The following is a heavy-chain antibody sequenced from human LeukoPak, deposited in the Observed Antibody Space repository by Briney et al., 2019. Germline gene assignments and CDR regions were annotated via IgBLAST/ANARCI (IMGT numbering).Heavy chain of an antibody. V-gene: IGHV1-2*02. J-gene: IGHJ4*02. Sequence: ASVKVSCKASGYTFTDYYMHWVRQAPGQGFEWMGWINPNDGDTNYAQKFQGRVTMTRDTSIGTAHMEVNRLRSDDTAVYYCARANFLYCSSSTCLFDYWGQGTLVTVSS. CDR3: ARANFLYCSSSTCLFDY. D-gene: IGHD2-2*01. CDR1: GYTFTDYY. CDR2: INPNDGDT.